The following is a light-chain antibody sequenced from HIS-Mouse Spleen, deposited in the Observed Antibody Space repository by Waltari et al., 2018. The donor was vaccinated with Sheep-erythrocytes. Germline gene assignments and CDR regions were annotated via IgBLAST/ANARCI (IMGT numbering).Light chain of an antibody. CDR3: CSYAGSSTPWV. V-gene: IGLV2-23*01. J-gene: IGLJ3*02. Sequence: QSALTQPASVSGSPGQSITISCTGTSSDVGSYNLVSWYQQHPGKAPKLMIYEGSKRPSGVSNLFSGSKCGNTASLTISGLQAEDEAYYYCCSYAGSSTPWVFGGGTKLTVL. CDR1: SSDVGSYNL. CDR2: EGS.